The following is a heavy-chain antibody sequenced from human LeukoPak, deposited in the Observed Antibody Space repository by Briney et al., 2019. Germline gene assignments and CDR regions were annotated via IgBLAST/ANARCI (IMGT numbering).Heavy chain of an antibody. V-gene: IGHV1-46*01. Sequence: ASVKVSCKASGYTFTSYYMHWVRQAPGQGLEWMGIINPSGGSTSYAQKFQGRVTMTRDTSTSTVYMGLSSLRSEDTAVYYCARALSPQVGAWTNWFDPWGQGTLVTVSS. D-gene: IGHD1-26*01. J-gene: IGHJ5*02. CDR2: INPSGGST. CDR1: GYTFTSYY. CDR3: ARALSPQVGAWTNWFDP.